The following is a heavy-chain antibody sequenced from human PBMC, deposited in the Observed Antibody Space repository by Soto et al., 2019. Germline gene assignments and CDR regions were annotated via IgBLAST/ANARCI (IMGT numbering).Heavy chain of an antibody. CDR1: GFTFDDYA. Sequence: GGSLRLSCAASGFTFDDYAMHWVRQAPGKGLEWVSGISWNSGSIGYADSVKGRFTISRDNAKNSLYLQMNSLRAEDTALYYCAKDRRRLYYYMDVWGKGTTVTVSS. V-gene: IGHV3-9*01. CDR2: ISWNSGSI. CDR3: AKDRRRLYYYMDV. D-gene: IGHD3-16*01. J-gene: IGHJ6*03.